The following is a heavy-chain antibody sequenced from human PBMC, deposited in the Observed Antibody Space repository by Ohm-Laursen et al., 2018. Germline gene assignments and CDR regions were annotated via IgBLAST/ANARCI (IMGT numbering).Heavy chain of an antibody. D-gene: IGHD1-26*01. CDR2: IHYSGNS. J-gene: IGHJ4*02. CDR1: GGSIIGSGYY. Sequence: TLSLTCSVSGGSIIGSGYYWSWIRQHPGKGLEWIGYIHYSGNSFYNPSLKDVVSMSVDTSRNQFSLRLTSVTAADTAVYYCAREVGATTAFDYWGQGTLVTVSS. CDR3: AREVGATTAFDY. V-gene: IGHV4-31*01.